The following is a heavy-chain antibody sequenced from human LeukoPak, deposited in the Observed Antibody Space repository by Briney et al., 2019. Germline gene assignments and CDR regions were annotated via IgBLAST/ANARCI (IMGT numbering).Heavy chain of an antibody. CDR3: ARVYRIAAAGIPFGWFDP. J-gene: IGHJ5*02. Sequence: SETLSLTCTVSGGSITSSNYYWGWIRQPPGKGLEWIGSIYYTGSIYYNPSLKSRVTISVDTSKNQFSLKLSSVTAADTAVYYCARVYRIAAAGIPFGWFDPWGQGTLVTVSS. CDR2: IYYTGSI. V-gene: IGHV4-39*07. D-gene: IGHD6-13*01. CDR1: GGSITSSNYY.